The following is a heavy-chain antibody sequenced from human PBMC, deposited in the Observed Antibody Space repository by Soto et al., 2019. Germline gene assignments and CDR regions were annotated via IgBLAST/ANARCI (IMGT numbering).Heavy chain of an antibody. CDR1: GGSFSGYY. D-gene: IGHD5-12*01. CDR2: ISHSGTT. Sequence: QVQLQQWGAGLLKPSETLSLTCEVHGGSFSGYYWPWIRQTPGKGLEWIGEISHSGTTNYQPSLTGRVTISADPSKKQFSLNLTSVTAADSGVYYCARGECNSVYCFTRWALDFWGQGTVVTVSS. CDR3: ARGECNSVYCFTRWALDF. J-gene: IGHJ3*01. V-gene: IGHV4-34*01.